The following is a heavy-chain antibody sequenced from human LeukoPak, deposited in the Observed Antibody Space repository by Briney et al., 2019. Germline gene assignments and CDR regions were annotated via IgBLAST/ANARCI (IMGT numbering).Heavy chain of an antibody. V-gene: IGHV1-24*01. D-gene: IGHD6-19*01. Sequence: ASVKVSCKVSGYTLTELSMHWVRQAPGKGLEWMGGFDPEDGETIYAQKFQGRVTMTEDTSTDTAYMELSSLRSEDTAVYYCATNRAIAVAEPHYFDYWGQGTLVTVSS. CDR3: ATNRAIAVAEPHYFDY. J-gene: IGHJ4*02. CDR1: GYTLTELS. CDR2: FDPEDGET.